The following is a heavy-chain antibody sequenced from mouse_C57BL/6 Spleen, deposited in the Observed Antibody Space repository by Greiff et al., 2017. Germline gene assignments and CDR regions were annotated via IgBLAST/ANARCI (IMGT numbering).Heavy chain of an antibody. CDR1: GYTFTSYW. Sequence: QVQLQQPGAELVRPGSSVKLSCKASGYTFTSYWMDWVKQRPGQGLEWIGNIYPSDSETHYNQKFKDKATLTVDKSSSTAYMQLSSLTSEDSAVYYCARSPYYGSSPFAYWGQGTLVTVSA. CDR3: ARSPYYGSSPFAY. CDR2: IYPSDSET. D-gene: IGHD1-1*01. J-gene: IGHJ3*01. V-gene: IGHV1-61*01.